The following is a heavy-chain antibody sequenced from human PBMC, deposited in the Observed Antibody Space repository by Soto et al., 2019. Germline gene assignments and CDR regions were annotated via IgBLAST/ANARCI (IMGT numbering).Heavy chain of an antibody. CDR3: ARHPTYYDFWSGLDY. CDR2: IYYSGST. V-gene: IGHV4-39*01. CDR1: GGSISSSSYY. J-gene: IGHJ4*02. Sequence: SETLSLTCTVSGGSISSSSYYWGWIRQPPGKGLEWIGSIYYSGSTYYNPSLKSRVTICVDTSKNQFSLKLSSVTAADTAVYYCARHPTYYDFWSGLDYWGQGTLVTVSS. D-gene: IGHD3-3*01.